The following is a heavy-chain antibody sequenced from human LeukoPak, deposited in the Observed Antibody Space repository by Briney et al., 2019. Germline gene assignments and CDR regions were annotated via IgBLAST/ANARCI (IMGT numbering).Heavy chain of an antibody. CDR1: GFTFSSYA. J-gene: IGHJ4*02. CDR2: ISYDGSNK. Sequence: GGSLRLSCAASGFTFSSYAMHWVRQAPGKGLEWVAVISYDGSNKYYADSAKGRFTISRDNSKNTLYLQMNSLRAEDTAVYYCARDLTVGATGHWGQGTLVTVSS. D-gene: IGHD1-26*01. V-gene: IGHV3-30-3*01. CDR3: ARDLTVGATGH.